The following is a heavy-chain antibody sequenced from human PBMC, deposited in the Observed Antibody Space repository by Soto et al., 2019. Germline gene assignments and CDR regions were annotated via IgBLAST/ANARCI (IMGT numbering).Heavy chain of an antibody. CDR1: GFTFSAYW. J-gene: IGHJ4*02. Sequence: EVQLVESGGGLVQTGGSLRLSCAASGFTFSAYWMSWVRQAPGKGLEWVANIKQAGSEKYYVDSVNGRFIISRDDAKNSLFLQVNSVRVEDTAVYYCAREKRANGYFDYWGQGTLVTVSS. V-gene: IGHV3-7*01. CDR2: IKQAGSEK. CDR3: AREKRANGYFDY. D-gene: IGHD6-25*01.